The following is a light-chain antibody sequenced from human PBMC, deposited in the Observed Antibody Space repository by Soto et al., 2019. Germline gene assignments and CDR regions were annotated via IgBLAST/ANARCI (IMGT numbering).Light chain of an antibody. CDR1: SSDVGRYNY. CDR2: DVS. V-gene: IGLV2-14*03. J-gene: IGLJ2*01. CDR3: SSYTSSDTVV. Sequence: QSALTQPASVSGSPGQSITISCTGTSSDVGRYNYVSWYQQLPGKAPKLMIYDVSYRPSGVSNRFSGSKSGNTASLTISGLQAEDEADYYCSSYTSSDTVVFGGGTKLIVL.